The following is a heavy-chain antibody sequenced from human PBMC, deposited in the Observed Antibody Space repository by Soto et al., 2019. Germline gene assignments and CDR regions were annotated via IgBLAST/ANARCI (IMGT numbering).Heavy chain of an antibody. CDR3: ARGEGSPCEGWFHP. J-gene: IGHJ5*02. V-gene: IGHV1-69*01. CDR1: GGTFSSYA. CDR2: IIPIFVTA. Sequence: QVQLVQSGAEVKKPGSSVKVSCKASGGTFSSYATSWLRQAPGQGLEWMGGIIPIFVTANYAQKFQGRVTIAADESTSSGYMELSSLRTEDTAVYYCARGEGSPCEGWFHPWGQGGLVTVFS. D-gene: IGHD1-26*01.